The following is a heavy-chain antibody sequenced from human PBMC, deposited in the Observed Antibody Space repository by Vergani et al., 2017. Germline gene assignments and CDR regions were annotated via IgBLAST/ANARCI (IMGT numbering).Heavy chain of an antibody. Sequence: QVQLQESGPGLVKPSETLSLTCAVSGFSIDNGYYWDWIRQPPGKGLEWIGSIYRTGRTHFNPSLKSRVTISVDTSNNHFSLRLNSLTAADTAVYYCARRSVFHGEPYYYYYMDVWGKGTTVTVSS. CDR1: GFSIDNGYY. CDR3: ARRSVFHGEPYYYYYMDV. J-gene: IGHJ6*03. D-gene: IGHD4-17*01. V-gene: IGHV4-38-2*01. CDR2: IYRTGRT.